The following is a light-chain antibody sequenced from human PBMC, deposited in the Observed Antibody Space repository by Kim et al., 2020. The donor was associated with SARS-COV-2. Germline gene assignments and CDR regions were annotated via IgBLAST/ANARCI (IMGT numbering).Light chain of an antibody. Sequence: GKTVTGSATRSSGSIASNYGQGYQQRPGSAPTTVIYEDNQRPSGVPDRFSGSIDSSSNSASLTISGLKTEDEADYYCQSYDSSNWVFGGGTQLTVL. V-gene: IGLV6-57*03. CDR3: QSYDSSNWV. CDR2: EDN. CDR1: SGSIASNY. J-gene: IGLJ3*02.